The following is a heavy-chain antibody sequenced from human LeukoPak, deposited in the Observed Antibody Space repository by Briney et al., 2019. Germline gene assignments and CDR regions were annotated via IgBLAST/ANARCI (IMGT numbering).Heavy chain of an antibody. J-gene: IGHJ4*02. V-gene: IGHV3-21*06. Sequence: PGGSRRLSCAASGFTFRSYSMNWVRQPPGKGLEWVSSISSSSTYIYYADSLKGRFTISRDNAKNSLYLQVNSLRAEDTAMYYCARDPGDFALDWGQGTLVTVSS. D-gene: IGHD1-1*01. CDR1: GFTFRSYS. CDR3: ARDPGDFALD. CDR2: ISSSSTYI.